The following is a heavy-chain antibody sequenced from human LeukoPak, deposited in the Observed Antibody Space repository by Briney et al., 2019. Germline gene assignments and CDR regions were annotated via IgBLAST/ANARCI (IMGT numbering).Heavy chain of an antibody. J-gene: IGHJ5*02. CDR3: ATKGADGDWFDP. V-gene: IGHV4-59*01. CDR1: GGSISGYY. D-gene: IGHD4-17*01. Sequence: SETLSLTCTVSGGSISGYYWNWIRQPPGKGLEWIGYIYYSGSTNYNPSLKSRVTISVDTSKNQFSLKLSSVTAADTAVYYCATKGADGDWFDPWGQGTLVTVSS. CDR2: IYYSGST.